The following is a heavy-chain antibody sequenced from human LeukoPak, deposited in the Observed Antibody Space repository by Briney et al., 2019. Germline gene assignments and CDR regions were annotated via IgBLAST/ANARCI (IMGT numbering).Heavy chain of an antibody. CDR2: IRYHGSTK. D-gene: IGHD5-18*01. V-gene: IGHV3-30*02. CDR3: ATASGTATAF. Sequence: GGSLRLSCAASGFTFSSYGKHWVRQARGKGGACVTFIRYHGSTKYFAASVKDRFPISRDNSTNTLALQMYGLRSEDTAVYYCATASGTATAFWGQGTPVTVSS. J-gene: IGHJ4*02. CDR1: GFTFSSYG.